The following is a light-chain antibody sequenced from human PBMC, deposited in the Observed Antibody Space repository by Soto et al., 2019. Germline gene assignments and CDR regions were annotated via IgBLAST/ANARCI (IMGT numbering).Light chain of an antibody. CDR1: QGINTF. CDR2: GAS. CDR3: QQHNGYSERM. J-gene: IGKJ1*01. Sequence: AIQLTQSPSSLSASVGDRVTITCRASQGINTFLAWYQQKPGKAPKLLIYGASSLASGVPSRFSGSGSGTEFTLTISSLQPDDFATYYCQQHNGYSERMFGQGTKVDIK. V-gene: IGKV1-13*02.